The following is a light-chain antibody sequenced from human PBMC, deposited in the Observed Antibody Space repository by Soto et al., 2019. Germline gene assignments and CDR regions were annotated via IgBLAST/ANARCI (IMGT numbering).Light chain of an antibody. Sequence: QSVLTQPRSVSGSPGQSVTISCTGTSSDVGGYTYVSWYQQEPGKAPNLMIYDVSKRPSGVPDRFSGSKSGNTASLTISGLQAEDEADYYCCSYAGSYTYVFGTGTKLTVL. J-gene: IGLJ1*01. V-gene: IGLV2-11*01. CDR1: SSDVGGYTY. CDR2: DVS. CDR3: CSYAGSYTYV.